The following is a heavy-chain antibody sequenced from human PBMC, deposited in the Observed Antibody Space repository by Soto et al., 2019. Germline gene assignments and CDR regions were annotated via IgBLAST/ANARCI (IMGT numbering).Heavy chain of an antibody. V-gene: IGHV1-3*01. J-gene: IGHJ5*01. CDR3: ARDGRVVFPAYWFDF. Sequence: QVSLVQSGAEVKKHGASLRGSCKSSGYTFITYAMHWVRQAPGQRPEWMGWIDPGTGNTKYSQKFQGRVTITSDTSARTVYMEMSSRTSGDTAVYYCARDGRVVFPAYWFDFWGQGTLVTVSS. D-gene: IGHD3-16*01. CDR2: IDPGTGNT. CDR1: GYTFITYA.